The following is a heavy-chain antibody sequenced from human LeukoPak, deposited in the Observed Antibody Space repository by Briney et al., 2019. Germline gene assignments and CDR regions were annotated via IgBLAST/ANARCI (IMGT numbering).Heavy chain of an antibody. CDR2: IYYSGST. J-gene: IGHJ4*02. V-gene: IGHV4-59*01. Sequence: SETLPLTCTVSGGSISSYYWSWIRQPPGKGLEWIGYIYYSGSTNYNPSLKSRVTISVDTSKNQFSLKLSSVTAADTAVYYCARVSFGESYYDYWGQGTLVTVTS. CDR1: GGSISSYY. CDR3: ARVSFGESYYDY. D-gene: IGHD3-10*01.